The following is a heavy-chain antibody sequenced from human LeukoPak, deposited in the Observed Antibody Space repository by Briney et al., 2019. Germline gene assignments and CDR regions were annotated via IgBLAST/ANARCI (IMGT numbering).Heavy chain of an antibody. CDR2: ISGSGGST. CDR3: ASSGLDPYSGYDFNWFDP. Sequence: GGSLRLSCAASGFTFSSYAMSWVRQAPGKGLEWVSVISGSGGSTYYADSVKGRFTISRDNSKNTLYLQMNSLRAEDTAVYYCASSGLDPYSGYDFNWFDPWGQGTLVTVSS. J-gene: IGHJ5*02. V-gene: IGHV3-23*01. D-gene: IGHD5-12*01. CDR1: GFTFSSYA.